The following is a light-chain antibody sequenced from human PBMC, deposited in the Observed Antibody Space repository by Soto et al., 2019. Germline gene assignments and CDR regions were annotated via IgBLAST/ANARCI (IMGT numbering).Light chain of an antibody. CDR2: DVS. CDR1: QSISSW. V-gene: IGKV1-5*01. CDR3: QQYDSFSVT. Sequence: DIQMTQSPSTLSASVGDRVTITCRASQSISSWLAWYQQKPGKAPKLLIYDVSALKRGVPPRFSGSGSGTEFTLTISSLQPDDFATYYCQQYDSFSVTFGQGTKVEIK. J-gene: IGKJ1*01.